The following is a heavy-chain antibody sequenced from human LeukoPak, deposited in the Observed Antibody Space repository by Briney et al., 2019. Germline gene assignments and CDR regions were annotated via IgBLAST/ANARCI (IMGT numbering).Heavy chain of an antibody. CDR3: VRGRGSYGWFDP. Sequence: PGGSLRLSCAASGFTSSSYWMHWVRQVPGKGLVWVSRISGDGTARNYADSVKGRFTISRDDAKNTVDLQKNSLRGEDTAVYYCVRGRGSYGWFDPWGQGTLVTVSS. D-gene: IGHD3-10*01. CDR2: ISGDGTAR. V-gene: IGHV3-74*01. CDR1: GFTSSSYW. J-gene: IGHJ5*02.